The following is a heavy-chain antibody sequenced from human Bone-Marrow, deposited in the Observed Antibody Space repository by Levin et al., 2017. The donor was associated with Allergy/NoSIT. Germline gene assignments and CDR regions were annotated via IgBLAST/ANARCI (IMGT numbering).Heavy chain of an antibody. CDR3: ARDWDTGDYVRLDY. CDR2: ISSSGRRI. J-gene: IGHJ4*02. Sequence: PGGSLRLSCAASGFTLSSYEMNWVRQAPGKGLEWVSYISSSGRRINYADSVKGRFSISRDNAKNSLYLQMNSLRAEDTAVYYCARDWDTGDYVRLDYWGPGTLVTVSS. V-gene: IGHV3-48*03. D-gene: IGHD4-17*01. CDR1: GFTLSSYE.